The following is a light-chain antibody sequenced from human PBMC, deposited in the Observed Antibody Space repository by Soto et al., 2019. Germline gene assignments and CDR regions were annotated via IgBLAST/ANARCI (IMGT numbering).Light chain of an antibody. J-gene: IGKJ4*01. CDR1: QSVLYSSNNKNY. CDR2: WAS. V-gene: IGKV4-1*01. Sequence: DIVMTQSPDSLAVSLGERATINCRSSQSVLYSSNNKNYLAWYQQKPGQPPKLLIYWASTRESVVPDRSGGSGSGTDFTLTISSLQAEDVAVYYCQQYFGTPLTFGGGTKVEIK. CDR3: QQYFGTPLT.